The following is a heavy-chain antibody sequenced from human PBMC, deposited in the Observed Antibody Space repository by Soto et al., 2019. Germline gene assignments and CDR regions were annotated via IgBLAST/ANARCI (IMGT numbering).Heavy chain of an antibody. CDR1: GGTFSSYA. Sequence: SVKVSCKASGGTFSSYAISWVRQAPGQGLEWMGGIIPIFGTANYAQKVQGRVTLTTDTSTSTAYMEVRSLRPDDTAVYYCARDPNCSGGNCYFDYWGQGTLVTVSS. D-gene: IGHD2-15*01. CDR3: ARDPNCSGGNCYFDY. CDR2: IIPIFGTA. V-gene: IGHV1-69*05. J-gene: IGHJ4*02.